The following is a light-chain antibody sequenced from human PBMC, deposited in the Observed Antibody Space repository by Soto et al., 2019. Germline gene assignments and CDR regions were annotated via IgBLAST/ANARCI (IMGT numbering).Light chain of an antibody. Sequence: EIVLTQSPGTLSLSPGERATLSCRASQSVSSIYLAWCQQKPGQAPRLLIYGASTRATGIPDRFSGTGSETDFTLTISSLEAEDFAVYYCQQRKNWQVTFGQGTRLEIK. J-gene: IGKJ5*01. V-gene: IGKV3D-20*02. CDR2: GAS. CDR3: QQRKNWQVT. CDR1: QSVSSIY.